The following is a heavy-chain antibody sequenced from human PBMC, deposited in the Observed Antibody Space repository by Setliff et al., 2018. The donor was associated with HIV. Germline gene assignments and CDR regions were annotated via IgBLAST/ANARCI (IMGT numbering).Heavy chain of an antibody. CDR3: ARLGRPYSGQGWFDP. CDR1: GDSIFTSTYY. CDR2: IYYSGNT. J-gene: IGHJ5*02. Sequence: SETLSLTCSVSGDSIFTSTYYWGWIRQPPGKRLEWIGSIYYSGNTYYNPSLKSRVSISVDTSKNQFFLNLSSVTATDSAVYYCARLGRPYSGQGWFDPWGQGTLVTVSS. D-gene: IGHD5-12*01. V-gene: IGHV4-39*01.